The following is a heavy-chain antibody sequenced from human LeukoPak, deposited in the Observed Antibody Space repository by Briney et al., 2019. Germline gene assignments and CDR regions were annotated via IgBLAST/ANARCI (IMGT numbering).Heavy chain of an antibody. V-gene: IGHV4-4*07. CDR2: IYTSGST. CDR1: GGSISRYY. D-gene: IGHD3-10*01. CDR3: ARDAEITMVQGVPFDP. J-gene: IGHJ5*02. Sequence: SETLSLTCTVSGGSISRYYWSWIRQPAGKGLEWIGRIYTSGSTNYNPSLKSRVTMSVDTSKNQFSLKLSSVTAADTAVYYCARDAEITMVQGVPFDPWGQGTLVTVSS.